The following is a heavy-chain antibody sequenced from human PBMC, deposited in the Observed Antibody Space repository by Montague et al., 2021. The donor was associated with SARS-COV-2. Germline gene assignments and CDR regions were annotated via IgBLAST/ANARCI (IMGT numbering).Heavy chain of an antibody. D-gene: IGHD2-8*02. CDR1: GDSVSGLIPT. CDR2: PKYTSTRCE. CDR3: ARDLYWAFDA. J-gene: IGHJ3*01. V-gene: IGHV6-1*01. Sequence: CAISGDSVSGLIPTSDWNRPSPPSALDRLCRPKYTSTRCETYSVSVQSRITITADTSKNQFSLHLNSVTPEDTAVYYCARDLYWAFDAWGLGTTVTVSA.